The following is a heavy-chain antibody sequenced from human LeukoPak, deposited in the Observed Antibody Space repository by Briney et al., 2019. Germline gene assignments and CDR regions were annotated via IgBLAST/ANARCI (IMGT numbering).Heavy chain of an antibody. Sequence: GGSLRLSCAASGFTFSSYGMHWVRQAPGKGLEWVAVIWYDGSNKYYADSVKGRFTISRDNAKNSLYLQMNSLRAEDTAVYYCARAPLKTQQDYWGQGTLVTVSS. CDR1: GFTFSSYG. J-gene: IGHJ4*02. CDR2: IWYDGSNK. D-gene: IGHD1/OR15-1a*01. V-gene: IGHV3-33*01. CDR3: ARAPLKTQQDY.